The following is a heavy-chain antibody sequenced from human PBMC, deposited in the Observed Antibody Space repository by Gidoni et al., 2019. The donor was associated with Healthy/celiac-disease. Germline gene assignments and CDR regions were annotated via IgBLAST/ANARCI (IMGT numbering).Heavy chain of an antibody. V-gene: IGHV4-34*01. CDR1: GGSFSGYY. CDR2: INHSGST. CDR3: ASSPDYAFDI. D-gene: IGHD5-12*01. Sequence: QVQLQQWGSGLLKPSEPLSLTCPVNGGSFSGYYWSWIRQPPGKGLEWIGEINHSGSTNYNPSLKSRVTISVDTSKNQFSLKLSSVTAADTAVYYCASSPDYAFDIWGQGTMVTVSS. J-gene: IGHJ3*02.